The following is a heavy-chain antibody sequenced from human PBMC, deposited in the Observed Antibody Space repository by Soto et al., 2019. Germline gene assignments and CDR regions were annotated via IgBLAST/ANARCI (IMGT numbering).Heavy chain of an antibody. Sequence: SVKFSCKASAGTFSSYTISWVRQAPGQGLEWMGRIIPILGIANYAQKFQGRVTITADKSTSTAYTVYLQMNSLKPEDTALYYCIWQQDFYHGRAVWGQGTTVTVSS. J-gene: IGHJ6*02. CDR1: AGTFSSYT. CDR3: IWQQDFYHGRAV. CDR2: IIPILGIA. D-gene: IGHD6-13*01. V-gene: IGHV1-69*02.